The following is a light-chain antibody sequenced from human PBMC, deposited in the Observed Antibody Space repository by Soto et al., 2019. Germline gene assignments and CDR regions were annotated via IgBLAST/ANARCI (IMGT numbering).Light chain of an antibody. J-gene: IGKJ1*01. Sequence: DIQMTQSPSSLSASVGDRVTITCRASQGISNYLAWYQQKPGKVPKLLIYAASTLQSGVPSRFSGSGSGTDLTITISSLQPEDVATYYCQKYTGAPETCGQGTKVEIK. CDR2: AAS. CDR1: QGISNY. V-gene: IGKV1-27*01. CDR3: QKYTGAPET.